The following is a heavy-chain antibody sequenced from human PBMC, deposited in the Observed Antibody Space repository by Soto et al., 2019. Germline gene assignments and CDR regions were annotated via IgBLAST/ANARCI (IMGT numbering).Heavy chain of an antibody. CDR3: ATAISSPSSNFDY. CDR2: IKEDGSEQ. D-gene: IGHD2-2*01. V-gene: IGHV3-7*01. J-gene: IGHJ4*02. CDR1: WCTFSTYC. Sequence: GGPLRLSCVASWCTFSTYCMSCLLQAPGMGLEWVAGIKEDGSEQVYVDSVKGRFSISRDNAKTSLYLQLNSLRAEDTAVYSCATAISSPSSNFDYWGQGSLVTVSS.